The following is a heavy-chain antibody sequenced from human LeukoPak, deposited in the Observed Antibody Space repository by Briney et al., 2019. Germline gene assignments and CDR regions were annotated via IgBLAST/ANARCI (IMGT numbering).Heavy chain of an antibody. CDR3: ARDYFTFASKSYNFFDP. J-gene: IGHJ5*02. CDR2: IEPNSGDT. V-gene: IGHV1-2*02. D-gene: IGHD1-20*01. Sequence: ASVKVSCKASGYTFTGYYMHWVRQAPGQGLEWMGWIEPNSGDTNYPEKFQGRITMTRDTSISTAYMELSRLTSDDTAVYFCARDYFTFASKSYNFFDPWGQGTLVTVSS. CDR1: GYTFTGYY.